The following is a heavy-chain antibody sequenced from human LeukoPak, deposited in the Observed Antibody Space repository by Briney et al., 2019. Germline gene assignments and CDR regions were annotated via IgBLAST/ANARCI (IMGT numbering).Heavy chain of an antibody. CDR2: IREDGSEK. Sequence: GGSLRLSCAASGFTFSSSWMTWVRQAPGKGLEWVASIREDGSEKTSVDSVKGRFTISRDTSKNTLYLQMNSLRTEDTAVYYCAREVDWFDPWGQGTLVTVSS. CDR1: GFTFSSSW. J-gene: IGHJ5*02. V-gene: IGHV3-7*01. CDR3: AREVDWFDP.